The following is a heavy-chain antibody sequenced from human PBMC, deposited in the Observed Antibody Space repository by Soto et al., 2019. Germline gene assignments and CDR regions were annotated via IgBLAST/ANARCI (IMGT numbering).Heavy chain of an antibody. Sequence: QVQLVQSGAEVKKPGSSVKVSCKASGGTFSSYAISWVRQAPGQGLEWMGGIIPIFGTANYAQKFQGRVTITADESTSTAYMELSSLRSEDTAVYYCALRFLEWLSQVAAAFDYWGQGTLVTVSS. CDR2: IIPIFGTA. J-gene: IGHJ4*02. D-gene: IGHD3-3*01. V-gene: IGHV1-69*01. CDR1: GGTFSSYA. CDR3: ALRFLEWLSQVAAAFDY.